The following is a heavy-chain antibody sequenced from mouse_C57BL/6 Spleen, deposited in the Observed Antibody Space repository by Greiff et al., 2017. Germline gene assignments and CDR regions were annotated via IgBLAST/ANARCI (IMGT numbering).Heavy chain of an antibody. CDR2: IDPETGGT. Sequence: QVQLQQSGAELVRPGASVTLSCKASGYTFTDYEMHWVKQTPVHGLEWIGAIDPETGGTAYNQKFKGKAILTADKSSSTAYMELRSLTSADSAVYYGTSLLLRWGDWYFDVWGTGTTVTVAS. CDR1: GYTFTDYE. D-gene: IGHD1-1*01. CDR3: TSLLLRWGDWYFDV. J-gene: IGHJ1*03. V-gene: IGHV1-15*01.